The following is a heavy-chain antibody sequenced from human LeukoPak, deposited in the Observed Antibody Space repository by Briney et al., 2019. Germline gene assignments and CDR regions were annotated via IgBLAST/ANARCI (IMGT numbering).Heavy chain of an antibody. V-gene: IGHV4-39*01. CDR2: IYYSGST. CDR1: GGSISSSGYY. Sequence: PSETLSLTCTVSGGSISSSGYYWGWIRQPPGKGLEWVGSIYYSGSTYYNPSLKSRVTIFVDTSKNQFSLKLSSVTAADTAVYYCALGVAEDVLDFWGQGTMVTVSS. J-gene: IGHJ3*01. CDR3: ALGVAEDVLDF. D-gene: IGHD2-21*01.